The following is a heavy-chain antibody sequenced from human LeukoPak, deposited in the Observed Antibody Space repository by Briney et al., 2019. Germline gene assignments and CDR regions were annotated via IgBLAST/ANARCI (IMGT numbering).Heavy chain of an antibody. D-gene: IGHD6-13*01. CDR3: ARGKYSSSWYYYYYYGMDV. V-gene: IGHV1-18*01. J-gene: IGHJ6*02. CDR1: GYTFTSYG. CDR2: ISAYNGNT. Sequence: RRASVKVSCKASGYTFTSYGISWVRQAPGQGLEWMGWISAYNGNTNYAQKLQGRVTMTTDTSTSTAYMELSSLRSEDTAVYYCARGKYSSSWYYYYYYGMDVWGQGTTVTVSS.